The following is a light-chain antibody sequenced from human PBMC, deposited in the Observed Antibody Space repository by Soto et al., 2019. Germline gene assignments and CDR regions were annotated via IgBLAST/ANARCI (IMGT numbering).Light chain of an antibody. V-gene: IGLV2-23*03. CDR3: CSYAGSSTFVV. J-gene: IGLJ2*01. Sequence: QAVVTQPASGSGSPGQSITISCTGTSSDVGSYNLVSWYQQHPGKAPKLMIYEGSKRPSGVTNRFSGSKSGNTASLTISGLQAEDEADYYCCSYAGSSTFVVFGGGTKLTVL. CDR2: EGS. CDR1: SSDVGSYNL.